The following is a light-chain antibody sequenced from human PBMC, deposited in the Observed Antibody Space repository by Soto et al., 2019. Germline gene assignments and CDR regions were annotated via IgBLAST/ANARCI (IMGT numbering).Light chain of an antibody. CDR3: SSYRSSITPYV. V-gene: IGLV2-14*03. J-gene: IGLJ1*01. Sequence: QPVLTQPASVSGSPGQSITISCTGTSRDVGAYDYVSWYQQHPGKAPKLMIYDVSRRPSGVSNRFSGSKSGNTASLTISGLQSDDEGDYYCSSYRSSITPYVFGTGTKLTVL. CDR1: SRDVGAYDY. CDR2: DVS.